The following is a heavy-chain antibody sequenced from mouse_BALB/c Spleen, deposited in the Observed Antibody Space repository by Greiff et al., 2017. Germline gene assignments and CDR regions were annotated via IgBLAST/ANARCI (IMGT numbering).Heavy chain of an antibody. J-gene: IGHJ4*01. CDR3: ARSYYGSSRTGYYAMDY. CDR2: IDPYNGGT. D-gene: IGHD1-1*01. Sequence: VQLKESGPELVKPGASVKVSCKASGYSFTDYNMYWVKQSHGKSLEWIGYIDPYNGGTSYNQKFKGKATLTVDKSSSTAFMHLNSLTSEDSAVYYCARSYYGSSRTGYYAMDYWGQGTSVTVSS. CDR1: GYSFTDYN. V-gene: IGHV1S135*01.